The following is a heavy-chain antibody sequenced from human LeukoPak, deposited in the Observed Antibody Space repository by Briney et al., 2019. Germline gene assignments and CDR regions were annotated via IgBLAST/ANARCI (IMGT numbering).Heavy chain of an antibody. Sequence: SGTLSLTCAVSGYSISSGYYWGWIRQPPGKGLEWIGSIYHSGSTYYNPSLKSRVTISVDTSKNQFSLKLSSVTAADTAVYYCARLVSGGIDYWGQGTLVTVSS. CDR1: GYSISSGYY. D-gene: IGHD6-13*01. V-gene: IGHV4-38-2*01. CDR3: ARLVSGGIDY. CDR2: IYHSGST. J-gene: IGHJ4*02.